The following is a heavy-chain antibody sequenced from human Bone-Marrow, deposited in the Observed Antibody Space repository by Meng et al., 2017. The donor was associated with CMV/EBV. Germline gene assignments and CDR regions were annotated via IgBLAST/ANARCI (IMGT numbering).Heavy chain of an antibody. CDR2: IYHSGST. V-gene: IGHV4-38-2*02. CDR3: ARILRRGPSRAFDI. D-gene: IGHD3-10*01. Sequence: SETLSLTCTVSGYSISSGYYWGWIRQPPGKGLEWIGSIYHSGSTYYNPSLKSRVTISVDTSKNQFSLKLSSVTAADTAVYYCARILRRGPSRAFDIWGQGTMVTVSS. J-gene: IGHJ3*02. CDR1: GYSISSGYY.